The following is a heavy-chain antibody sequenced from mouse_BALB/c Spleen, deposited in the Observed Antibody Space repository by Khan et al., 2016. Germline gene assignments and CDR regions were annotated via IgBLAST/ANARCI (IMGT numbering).Heavy chain of an antibody. Sequence: EVELVESGGGLVQPGGSLRLSCATSGFTFTDYYMSWVRQPPGKALEWLGFIRNKANGYTTEYSASVKGRFTISRDNSQSILYLQMNTLRAEDSATYYCARDSGVYYGSSYDYWGQGTTLTVSS. V-gene: IGHV7-3*02. CDR1: GFTFTDYY. CDR2: IRNKANGYTT. D-gene: IGHD1-1*01. J-gene: IGHJ2*01. CDR3: ARDSGVYYGSSYDY.